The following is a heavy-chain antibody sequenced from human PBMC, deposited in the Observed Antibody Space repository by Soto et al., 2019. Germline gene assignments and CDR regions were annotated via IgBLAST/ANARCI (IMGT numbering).Heavy chain of an antibody. CDR1: VFTFRSYA. J-gene: IGHJ4*02. Sequence: PGGSLRLSCAASVFTFRSYAMHLVRQSPGKGLEWVAVVSYDGTNTHYADSVEGRFTISRDNYKNTLYLQMNSLSADDTAVYYCARDVEGIIPMMYSTSRSFDHWGQGTLVTVSS. D-gene: IGHD2-8*01. CDR3: ARDVEGIIPMMYSTSRSFDH. V-gene: IGHV3-30*01. CDR2: VSYDGTNT.